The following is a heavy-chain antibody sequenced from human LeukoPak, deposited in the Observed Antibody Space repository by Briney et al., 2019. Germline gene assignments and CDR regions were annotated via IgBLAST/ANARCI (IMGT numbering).Heavy chain of an antibody. V-gene: IGHV3-53*01. D-gene: IGHD3-22*01. CDR2: INSGGST. CDR1: GFTFSSFN. Sequence: GGSLRLSCAASGFTFSSFNMNWVRQAPGKGLEWVSVINSGGSTYYADSVMGRFIISRDNSKNTLYLQMNSLRAEDTAVYYCARVYDSGVYYYRSWYFDLWGRGTLVTVSS. CDR3: ARVYDSGVYYYRSWYFDL. J-gene: IGHJ2*01.